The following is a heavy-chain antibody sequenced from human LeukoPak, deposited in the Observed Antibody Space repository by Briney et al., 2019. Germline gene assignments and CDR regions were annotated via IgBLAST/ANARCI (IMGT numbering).Heavy chain of an antibody. J-gene: IGHJ6*02. CDR3: AGTYDFWSGYYGMDV. Sequence: PSETLSLTCTVSGGSISSSSYYWGWIRQPPGKGLEWIGSIYYSGSTYYNPSLKSRVTISVDTSKNQFSLKLSSVTAADTAVYYCAGTYDFWSGYYGMDVWGQGTTVTVSS. D-gene: IGHD3-3*01. CDR1: GGSISSSSYY. CDR2: IYYSGST. V-gene: IGHV4-39*01.